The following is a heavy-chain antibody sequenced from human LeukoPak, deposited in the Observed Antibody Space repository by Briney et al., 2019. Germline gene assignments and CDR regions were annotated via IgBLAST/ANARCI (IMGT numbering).Heavy chain of an antibody. CDR1: GFDFSSNW. J-gene: IGHJ4*02. Sequence: GGSLRLSCAASGFDFSSNWMHWVRHAPGQGLVWVSRIKGDGISTNYADSVKGRFTISRDIAKNTLYLQMNSLRAEDTAVYYCARFATYGSGTYAFDYWGQGTLVTVSS. D-gene: IGHD3-10*01. CDR3: ARFATYGSGTYAFDY. V-gene: IGHV3-74*01. CDR2: IKGDGIST.